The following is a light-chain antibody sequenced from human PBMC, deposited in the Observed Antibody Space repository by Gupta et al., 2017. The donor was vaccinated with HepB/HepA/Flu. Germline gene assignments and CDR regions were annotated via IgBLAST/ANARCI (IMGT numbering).Light chain of an antibody. CDR2: DAS. J-gene: IGKJ4*02. CDR3: QLARNCPPVT. V-gene: IGKV3-11*01. CDR1: QSISIY. Sequence: IVLTQSPATLSLSPGERATLSCRASQSISIYLAWYQQKPGQAPRLLIYDASNRDTGFAARFCGSGYGKKLTLTISSREQEDFAGYYCQLARNCPPVTFGRGTTVDVK.